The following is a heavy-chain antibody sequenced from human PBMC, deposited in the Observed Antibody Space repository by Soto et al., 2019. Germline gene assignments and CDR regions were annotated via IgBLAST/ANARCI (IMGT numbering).Heavy chain of an antibody. CDR3: AKISRDYAPDESDAFNI. D-gene: IGHD4-17*01. CDR2: ITSSGTHV. V-gene: IGHV3-21*05. CDR1: GFTFSSYS. Sequence: PGGSLRLSCAASGFTFSSYSLNWVRQAPGKGLEWVSYITSSGTHVYYADSVRGRFTISRDNAKNSLYLEMNSLRAEDTAVYYCAKISRDYAPDESDAFNIWGQGTMVTVSS. J-gene: IGHJ3*02.